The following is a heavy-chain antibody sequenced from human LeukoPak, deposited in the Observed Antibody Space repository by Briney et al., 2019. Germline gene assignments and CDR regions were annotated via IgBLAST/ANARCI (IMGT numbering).Heavy chain of an antibody. Sequence: SETLSLTCAVYGGSFSGYYWTFIRQPPGKGPEWIGYIYYSGSTNYNPSLKSRVTISVDTSKNQFSLKLTSVTAADTAVYYCARERSGPDIWGRGTLVTVAS. CDR2: IYYSGST. CDR3: ARERSGPDI. CDR1: GGSFSGYY. V-gene: IGHV4-59*01. J-gene: IGHJ2*01. D-gene: IGHD3-10*01.